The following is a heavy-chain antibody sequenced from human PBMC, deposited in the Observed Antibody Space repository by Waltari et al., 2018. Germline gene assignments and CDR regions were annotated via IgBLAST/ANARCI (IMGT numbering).Heavy chain of an antibody. CDR2: IYHSGTT. CDR1: GGYVSSGLHY. CDR3: ARVVKYYDSFGFPSDYMDV. D-gene: IGHD3-22*01. V-gene: IGHV4-30-4*08. Sequence: QVQLRESGPGLVKPSQTLSLTCTVSGGYVSSGLHYWSRIRQSPGKGLEWIGYIYHSGTTYYNPSLRGRITLSVDTSNYQSSLKLTSVTAADTAVYYCARVVKYYDSFGFPSDYMDVWGKGTTVIISS. J-gene: IGHJ6*03.